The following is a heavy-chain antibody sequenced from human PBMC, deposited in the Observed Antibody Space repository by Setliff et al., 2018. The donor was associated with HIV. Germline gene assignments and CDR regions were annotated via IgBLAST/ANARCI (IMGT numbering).Heavy chain of an antibody. V-gene: IGHV4-61*02. J-gene: IGHJ3*02. D-gene: IGHD1-26*01. CDR1: GGSISSGSYY. CDR3: ARPAGKGSYYGDDAFDI. Sequence: PSETLSLTCTVSGGSISSGSYYWSWIRQPAGKGLEWIGRMYSSGSTNYNPSLKSRVTISIDTSKNQLSLKLSSVTAADTAVYYFARPAGKGSYYGDDAFDIWGQGTMVTVSS. CDR2: MYSSGST.